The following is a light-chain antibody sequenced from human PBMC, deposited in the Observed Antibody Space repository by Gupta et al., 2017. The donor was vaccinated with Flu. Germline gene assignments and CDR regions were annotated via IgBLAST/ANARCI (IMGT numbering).Light chain of an antibody. Sequence: QSVLTQPPSVSGAPGQRVTISCTGSRSNIGAGYDVHWYQQLPGTAPKLLISGNNNRPSGVPDRFSASKSGTAASLAITGLQAEDEADYYCQSYDSSLSRLFGGGTKLTVL. V-gene: IGLV1-40*01. CDR2: GNN. CDR1: RSNIGAGYD. CDR3: QSYDSSLSRL. J-gene: IGLJ3*02.